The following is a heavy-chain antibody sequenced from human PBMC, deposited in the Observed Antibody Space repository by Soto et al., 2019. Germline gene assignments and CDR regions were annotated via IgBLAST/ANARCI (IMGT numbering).Heavy chain of an antibody. Sequence: PSETLSLTCTVSGGSIISYYWSWIRQAPGKRLEWIGHIYHSGSTKYNPSLKSRVTISVDTSKNQFSLKLSSVTAADTAVHYCARPFSSGWYGTFDIWGQGTMLTVSS. J-gene: IGHJ3*02. D-gene: IGHD6-19*01. CDR2: IYHSGST. CDR1: GGSIISYY. V-gene: IGHV4-59*08. CDR3: ARPFSSGWYGTFDI.